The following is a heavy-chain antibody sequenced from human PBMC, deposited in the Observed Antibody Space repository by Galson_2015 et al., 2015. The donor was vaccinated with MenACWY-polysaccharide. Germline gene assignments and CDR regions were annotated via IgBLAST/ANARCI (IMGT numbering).Heavy chain of an antibody. V-gene: IGHV3-7*01. CDR2: IKQDGSEK. CDR3: ARLIAVAGTVGAFDI. CDR1: GFTFSSYW. D-gene: IGHD6-19*01. J-gene: IGHJ3*02. Sequence: SLRLSCAASGFTFSSYWMSWVRQAPGKGLEWVANIKQDGSEKYYVDSVKGRFTISRDNAKNSLYLQMNSLRAEDTAVYYCARLIAVAGTVGAFDIWGQGTMVTVSS.